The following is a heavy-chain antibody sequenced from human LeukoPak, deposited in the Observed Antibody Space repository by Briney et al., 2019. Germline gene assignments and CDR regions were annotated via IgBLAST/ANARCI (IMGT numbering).Heavy chain of an antibody. V-gene: IGHV1-18*01. J-gene: IGHJ5*02. Sequence: ASVKVSCKASGGTFSSYAISWVRQAPGQGLEWMGWISAYNGNTNYPQKLQGRVTMTTDTSTSTAYMELRSLRSDDTAVYYCARVDYYGSGSYYKFWFDPWGQGTLVTVSS. D-gene: IGHD3-10*01. CDR1: GGTFSSYA. CDR2: ISAYNGNT. CDR3: ARVDYYGSGSYYKFWFDP.